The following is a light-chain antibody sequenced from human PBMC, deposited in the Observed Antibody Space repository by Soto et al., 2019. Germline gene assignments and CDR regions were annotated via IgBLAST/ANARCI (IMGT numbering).Light chain of an antibody. CDR2: DAF. Sequence: EIVMTQSPATLSVSPGERATLSCRASRSVSSNLAWYQQKPGQAPRLLIYDAFTRATGIPARFRGSGSGTEFTLTISSLQSEDFALYYCQQYNNWPRTFGQGTKVEIK. J-gene: IGKJ1*01. CDR3: QQYNNWPRT. CDR1: RSVSSN. V-gene: IGKV3-15*01.